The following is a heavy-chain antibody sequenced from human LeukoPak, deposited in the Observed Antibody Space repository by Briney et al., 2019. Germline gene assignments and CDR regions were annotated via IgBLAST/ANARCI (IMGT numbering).Heavy chain of an antibody. CDR3: ARDTSIAAMVTDY. CDR1: GGSIISYY. J-gene: IGHJ4*02. Sequence: SETLSLTCTVSGGSIISYYWSWIRQPPGKGLEWIGSIYYSGSTNYNPSLKSRVTISVDTSKNQFSLKLSSVTAGDTAVYYCARDTSIAAMVTDYWGQGTLVTVSS. V-gene: IGHV4-59*01. D-gene: IGHD5-18*01. CDR2: IYYSGST.